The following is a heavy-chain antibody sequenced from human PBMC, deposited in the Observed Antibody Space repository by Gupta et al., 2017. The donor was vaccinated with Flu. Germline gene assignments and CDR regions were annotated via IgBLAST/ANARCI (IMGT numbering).Heavy chain of an antibody. CDR1: GFTFSSYG. V-gene: IGHV3-30*18. CDR2: ISYDGIKN. J-gene: IGHJ4*02. CDR3: AKKGVYYFDY. Sequence: QVQLVESGGGVVQPGRSLRLSCAASGFTFSSYGMHWVRQAPGKGLEGVAVISYDGIKNSYEDSVKCRFTISRDNAKNTLYLQMNSLRAEDTAVYYCAKKGVYYFDYGGQGTLVTVSS.